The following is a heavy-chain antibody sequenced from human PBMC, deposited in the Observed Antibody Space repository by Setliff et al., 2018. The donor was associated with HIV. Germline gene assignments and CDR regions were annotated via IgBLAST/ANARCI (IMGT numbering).Heavy chain of an antibody. V-gene: IGHV4-38-2*01. J-gene: IGHJ4*02. D-gene: IGHD3-10*01. Sequence: PSETLSLTCAVSGYSISSGYYWGWIRQTPGKGLEWIGSIYHSGTTYYNPSLRSRVTISVDTSKNQFSLKLSSVTAAETAVYYCARVGYHGSGRYSFDYWGQGTLVTVAS. CDR3: ARVGYHGSGRYSFDY. CDR2: IYHSGTT. CDR1: GYSISSGYY.